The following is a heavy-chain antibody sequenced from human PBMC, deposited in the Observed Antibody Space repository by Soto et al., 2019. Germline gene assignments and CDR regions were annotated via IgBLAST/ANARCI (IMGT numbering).Heavy chain of an antibody. CDR1: GYSFTSYW. V-gene: IGHV5-51*01. J-gene: IGHJ6*02. Sequence: PGESLKISCKGSGYSFTSYWIGWVRQMPGKGLEWMGIIYPGDSDTRYSPSFQGQVTISADKSISTAYLQWSSLKASDTAMYYCARHRRITIFGVVTPNNVTLGVPYYYGMDVWGQGTTVTVSS. CDR2: IYPGDSDT. CDR3: ARHRRITIFGVVTPNNVTLGVPYYYGMDV. D-gene: IGHD3-3*01.